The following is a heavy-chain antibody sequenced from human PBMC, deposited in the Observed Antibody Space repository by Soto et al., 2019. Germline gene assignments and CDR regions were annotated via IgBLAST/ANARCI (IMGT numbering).Heavy chain of an antibody. CDR1: GGSISSSSYY. V-gene: IGHV4-39*01. J-gene: IGHJ4*02. CDR2: IYYSGST. CDR3: ARLPLAIGSGPTLSFDY. D-gene: IGHD6-19*01. Sequence: PSESLSLTCTVSGGSISSSSYYWGWIRQPPGKGLEWIGSIYYSGSTYHNPSLKSRVTISVDTSKNQFSLKLSSVTAADTAVYYCARLPLAIGSGPTLSFDYWGQGTLVTVSS.